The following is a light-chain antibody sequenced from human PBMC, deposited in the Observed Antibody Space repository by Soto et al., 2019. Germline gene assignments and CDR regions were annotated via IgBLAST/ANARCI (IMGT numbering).Light chain of an antibody. J-gene: IGKJ4*01. Sequence: EIVLTQSPGTLSLSPGERATLSCRASQSVSSSYLAWYQQKPGQAPRLLIYDASRRATGIPDRFSGSGSGTDFTLTISRLEPEDLGVYYCQQYGYSPAFGGGTKVEIK. V-gene: IGKV3-20*01. CDR2: DAS. CDR3: QQYGYSPA. CDR1: QSVSSSY.